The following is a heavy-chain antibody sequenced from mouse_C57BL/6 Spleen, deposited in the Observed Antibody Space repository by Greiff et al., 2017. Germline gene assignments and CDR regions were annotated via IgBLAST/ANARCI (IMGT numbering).Heavy chain of an antibody. CDR1: GYAFTNYL. Sequence: VQLQQSGAELVRPGTSVKVSCKASGYAFTNYLIEWVKQRPGQGLEWIGVINPGSGGTNYNEKFKGKATLTADKSSSTAYMQLSSLTSEDSAVYFCARSGLGARYFDVWGKGTTVTVSS. CDR3: ARSGLGARYFDV. CDR2: INPGSGGT. D-gene: IGHD3-1*01. J-gene: IGHJ1*03. V-gene: IGHV1-54*01.